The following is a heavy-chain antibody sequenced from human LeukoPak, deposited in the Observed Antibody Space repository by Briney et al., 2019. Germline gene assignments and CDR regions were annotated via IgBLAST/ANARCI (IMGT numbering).Heavy chain of an antibody. D-gene: IGHD5-18*01. Sequence: GASVKVSCKASGYTFTCYYMHWVRQAPGQGLEWMEWISPNSGGTNYAQKFQGRVTMTSDTSISKAYMELSSVRSDDAGVYYCARARYQDTKVGYFDYGGEGSRDTVSS. J-gene: IGHJ4*02. CDR3: ARARYQDTKVGYFDY. CDR2: ISPNSGGT. CDR1: GYTFTCYY. V-gene: IGHV1-2*02.